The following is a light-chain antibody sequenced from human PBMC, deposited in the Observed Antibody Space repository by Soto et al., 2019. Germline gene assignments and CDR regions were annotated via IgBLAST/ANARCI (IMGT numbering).Light chain of an antibody. Sequence: DIQMTQSPSSLSASVGDRVTITCRASQSVSSYLNWYQQKPGKAPKVLIYAASALQSGVPARFSGSGYGTDFTLTIDSLQPEDFATYYCQQCFVPPRTFGQGTKVEIK. CDR2: AAS. CDR1: QSVSSY. CDR3: QQCFVPPRT. J-gene: IGKJ1*01. V-gene: IGKV1-39*01.